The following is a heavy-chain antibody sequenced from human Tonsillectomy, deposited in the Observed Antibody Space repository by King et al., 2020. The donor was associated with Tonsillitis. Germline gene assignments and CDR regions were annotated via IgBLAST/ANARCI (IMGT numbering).Heavy chain of an antibody. CDR2: IGGRGDST. CDR1: GLTFSNYA. D-gene: IGHD6-19*01. J-gene: IGHJ4*02. Sequence: VQLVESGGGLVQPGGSLRLSCAASGLTFSNYAMSWVRQAPGKGLEWVSGIGGRGDSTYYADSVKGRFTLSRDNSKNTLYLQMSSLRAEDTAVYYCAKITDEQWLNPFDHWGQGTLVTVSS. V-gene: IGHV3-23*04. CDR3: AKITDEQWLNPFDH.